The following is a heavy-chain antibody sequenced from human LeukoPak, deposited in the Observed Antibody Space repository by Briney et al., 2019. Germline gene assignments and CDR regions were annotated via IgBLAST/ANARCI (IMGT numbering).Heavy chain of an antibody. CDR1: GFIFSSSG. J-gene: IGHJ4*02. V-gene: IGHV3-23*01. Sequence: PGGSLRLSCAASGFIFSSSGMSWVRQAPGKGLEWVSAISDTGNTYHADSVKGRFTISRDSSKNTLFLQMNRLRPEDAAVYYCAKAPVTTCRGAFCYPFDYWGLGTLVTVSS. CDR3: AKAPVTTCRGAFCYPFDY. CDR2: ISDTGNT. D-gene: IGHD2-15*01.